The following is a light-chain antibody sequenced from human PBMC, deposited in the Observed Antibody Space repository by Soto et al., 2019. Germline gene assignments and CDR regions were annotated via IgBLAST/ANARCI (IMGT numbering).Light chain of an antibody. CDR1: QRISTY. Sequence: DIQMTQSPSSLSASVGVTVTITCRASQRISTYLNWYQQKPGRAPKLVISAASSLQSGVPTRFSGDRYGSYVTLPISSMQPEDVATYFYQQSSSTLVTFGQGTRV. CDR2: AAS. V-gene: IGKV1-39*01. J-gene: IGKJ1*01. CDR3: QQSSSTLVT.